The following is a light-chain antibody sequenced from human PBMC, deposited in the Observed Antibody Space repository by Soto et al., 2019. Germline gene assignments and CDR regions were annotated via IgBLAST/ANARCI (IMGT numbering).Light chain of an antibody. CDR2: DVS. J-gene: IGLJ1*01. CDR3: STYAGRIFPSV. V-gene: IGLV2-8*01. CDR1: SSDVGGYNY. Sequence: QSVLTQPPSASGSPGQSVTISCTGTSSDVGGYNYVSWYQQHPGKAPKLMIYDVSKRPSGVPDRFSGSKSGNTASLTVSGFQAEDESDYKSSTYAGRIFPSVFVTGTKVT.